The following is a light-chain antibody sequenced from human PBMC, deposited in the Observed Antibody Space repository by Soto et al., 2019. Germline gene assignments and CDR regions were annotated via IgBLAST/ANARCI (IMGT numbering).Light chain of an antibody. CDR1: QSVSSK. CDR2: DAS. Sequence: EIVMTQSPATLSVSPGERAILSCRASQSVSSKLAWYQQTSGQAPRLLIYDASTRATGTPARFSASGSGTDVTLTISSLQSEDVAVYYCQQFQRWPRSFGGGTKVEIK. V-gene: IGKV3-15*01. J-gene: IGKJ4*01. CDR3: QQFQRWPRS.